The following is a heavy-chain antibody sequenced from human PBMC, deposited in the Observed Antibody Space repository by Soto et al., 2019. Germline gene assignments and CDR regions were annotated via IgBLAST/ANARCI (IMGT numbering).Heavy chain of an antibody. V-gene: IGHV4-4*02. CDR3: ARQHNYDSRGYYTRS. CDR1: GDSISSDRW. Sequence: SETLPLTCSVSGDSISSDRWRNWVRQPAGKGLEWLGKIYHNGSTNYNPSLKSRVTISADKSKNQFTLRLNSVTAADTSVYYCARQHNYDSRGYYTRSRGPGTLVTVSS. J-gene: IGHJ4*02. CDR2: IYHNGST. D-gene: IGHD3-22*01.